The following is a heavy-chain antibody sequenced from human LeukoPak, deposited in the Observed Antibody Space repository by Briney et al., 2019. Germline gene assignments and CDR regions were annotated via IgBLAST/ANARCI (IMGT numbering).Heavy chain of an antibody. CDR1: GYTFTNYG. D-gene: IGHD2-15*01. CDR3: ARGRGNCSGGSCYLYYFDY. V-gene: IGHV1-18*01. Sequence: GASVKVSCKTSGYTFTNYGISWVRQAPAQGLEWMGWISAYNGNTNYAQNLQGRVTMTTDTSTSTAYMELRSLRSDDTAVYYCARGRGNCSGGSCYLYYFDYWGQGTLVTVSS. J-gene: IGHJ4*02. CDR2: ISAYNGNT.